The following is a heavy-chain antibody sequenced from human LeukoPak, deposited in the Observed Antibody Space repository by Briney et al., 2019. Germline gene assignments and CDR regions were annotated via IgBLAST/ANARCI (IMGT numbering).Heavy chain of an antibody. J-gene: IGHJ4*02. V-gene: IGHV3-23*01. CDR1: GFTVSTNY. CDR3: ARDRDFPRDQLDY. CDR2: ISGTGDAT. D-gene: IGHD2-21*02. Sequence: GGSLRLSCAASGFTVSTNYMSWVRQAPGKGLEWVSAISGTGDATWYPDSVKGRFTISRDKSKNTLYLQMNSLRAEDTALYYCARDRDFPRDQLDYWGQGTLVTVSS.